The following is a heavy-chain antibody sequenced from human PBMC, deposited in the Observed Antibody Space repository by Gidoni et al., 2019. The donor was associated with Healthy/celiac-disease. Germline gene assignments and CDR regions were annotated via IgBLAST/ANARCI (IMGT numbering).Heavy chain of an antibody. D-gene: IGHD5-12*01. Sequence: EVQLVQSGAEVKKPGESLRISCTGSGYSFTSSWISWVRQMPGKGLEWMGRIDPSDSYTNYSPSFQGHVTISADKSISTAYLQWSSLKASDTAMYYCARLFMDIVATSPEGDDYWGQGTLVTVSS. CDR2: IDPSDSYT. CDR3: ARLFMDIVATSPEGDDY. J-gene: IGHJ4*02. CDR1: GYSFTSSW. V-gene: IGHV5-10-1*01.